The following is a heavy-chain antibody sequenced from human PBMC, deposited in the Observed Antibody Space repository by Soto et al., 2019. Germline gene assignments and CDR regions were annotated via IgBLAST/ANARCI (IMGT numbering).Heavy chain of an antibody. J-gene: IGHJ4*02. CDR1: GFTFSSYA. CDR3: ARDSLVAANDY. CDR2: ISYDGSNK. Sequence: GGSLRLSCAASGFTFSSYAMHWVRQAPGKGLEWVVVISYDGSNKYYADSVKGRFTISRDNSKNTLYLQMNSLRAEDTAVYYCARDSLVAANDYWGQGTLVTVSS. D-gene: IGHD2-15*01. V-gene: IGHV3-30-3*01.